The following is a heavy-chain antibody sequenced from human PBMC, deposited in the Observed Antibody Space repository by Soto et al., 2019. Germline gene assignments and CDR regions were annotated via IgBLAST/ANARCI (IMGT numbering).Heavy chain of an antibody. CDR2: ITSSGGNT. Sequence: EVQLVESGGGLVQPGGSLRLSCAASGFTFSSYAMHWVRQAPGKGLEYVSVITSSGGNTDYASSVKGRFTISRDNSKNTLYLQMGSLRAEDMAVYYCARRIPFGYGMDVWGQGTTVIVSS. D-gene: IGHD2-21*01. J-gene: IGHJ6*02. CDR3: ARRIPFGYGMDV. V-gene: IGHV3-64*01. CDR1: GFTFSSYA.